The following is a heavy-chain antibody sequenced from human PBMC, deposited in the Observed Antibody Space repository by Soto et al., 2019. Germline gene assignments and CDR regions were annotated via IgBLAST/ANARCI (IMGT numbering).Heavy chain of an antibody. V-gene: IGHV4-59*08. CDR1: GGSISSYY. CDR3: ARVPDYGDYGPAWFSP. Sequence: SETLSLTCTVSGGSISSYYWSWIRQPPGKGLEWIGYIYYSGSTNYNPSLKSRVTISVDTSKNQFSLKLSSVTAADTAVYYCARVPDYGDYGPAWFSPWGQGTLVTVSS. CDR2: IYYSGST. J-gene: IGHJ4*02. D-gene: IGHD4-17*01.